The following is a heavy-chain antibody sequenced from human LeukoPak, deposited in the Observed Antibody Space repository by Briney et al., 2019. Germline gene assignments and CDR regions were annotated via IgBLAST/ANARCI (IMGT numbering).Heavy chain of an antibody. CDR3: AKGLGFGAFDV. CDR1: GFTFDDYD. D-gene: IGHD3-3*01. CDR2: INWNSGSI. V-gene: IGHV3-9*01. J-gene: IGHJ3*01. Sequence: GGSLRLSCAASGFTFDDYDIHWVRQAPGKGLEWVSGINWNSGSIGYVDSVKGRFTISRDNAKNSLYLQMNRLGAEDTALYYCAKGLGFGAFDVWGQGTMVTVSS.